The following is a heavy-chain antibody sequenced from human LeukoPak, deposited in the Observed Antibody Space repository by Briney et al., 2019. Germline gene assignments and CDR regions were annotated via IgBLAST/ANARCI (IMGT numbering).Heavy chain of an antibody. CDR2: ISGSGGST. Sequence: PGGSLRLSCAASGLTFSSYAMSWVRQAPGKGLEWVSAISGSGGSTYYADSVKGRFTVSRDNSKNTLYLQMNSLRAEDTAVYYCAKGNNYDFWSGYAPFDYWGQGTLVAVSS. J-gene: IGHJ4*02. D-gene: IGHD3-3*01. CDR1: GLTFSSYA. CDR3: AKGNNYDFWSGYAPFDY. V-gene: IGHV3-23*01.